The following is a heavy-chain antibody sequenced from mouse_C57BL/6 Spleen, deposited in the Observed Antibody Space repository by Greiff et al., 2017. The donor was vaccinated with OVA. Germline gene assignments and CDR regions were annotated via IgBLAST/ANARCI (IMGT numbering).Heavy chain of an antibody. CDR2: IYPGDGDT. J-gene: IGHJ1*03. CDR1: GYAFSSSW. CDR3: ARGGHYGSSPHWYFDV. Sequence: VQVVESGPELVKPGASVKISCKASGYAFSSSWMNWVKQRPGKGLEWIGRIYPGDGDTNYNGKFKGKATLTADKSSSTAYMQLSSLTSEDSAVYFCARGGHYGSSPHWYFDVWGTGTTVTVSS. V-gene: IGHV1-82*01. D-gene: IGHD1-1*01.